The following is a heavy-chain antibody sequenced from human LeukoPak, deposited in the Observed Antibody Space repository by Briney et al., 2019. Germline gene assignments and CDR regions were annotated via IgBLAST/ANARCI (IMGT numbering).Heavy chain of an antibody. Sequence: GESLKISCKGSGYSFTHYWIGWVRQMPGRGLEWMGIIYPGDSDTRYNPSFQGQVTMSADKSTSTAYLQWSSLKASDTAMYYCARDLLGYCSDGVCFRGNWFDPWGQGTLVTVSS. CDR1: GYSFTHYW. D-gene: IGHD2-8*01. CDR2: IYPGDSDT. V-gene: IGHV5-51*01. CDR3: ARDLLGYCSDGVCFRGNWFDP. J-gene: IGHJ5*02.